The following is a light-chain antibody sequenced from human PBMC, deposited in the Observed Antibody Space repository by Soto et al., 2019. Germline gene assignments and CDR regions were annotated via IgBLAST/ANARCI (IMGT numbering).Light chain of an antibody. V-gene: IGLV2-14*01. Sequence: QSALAKPASVPGSPGQSITIFCTGTSSDVGAYKFVSWYRHHPGRAPQVMIYEVTNRPSGVSSRFSGSKSGNTASLTISGLQPEDEGDYYCSSYSSTSTPWVFGGGTK. CDR3: SSYSSTSTPWV. CDR2: EVT. J-gene: IGLJ3*02. CDR1: SSDVGAYKF.